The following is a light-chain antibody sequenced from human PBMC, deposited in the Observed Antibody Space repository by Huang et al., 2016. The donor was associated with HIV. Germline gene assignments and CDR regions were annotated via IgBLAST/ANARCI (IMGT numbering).Light chain of an antibody. CDR1: QVIGNS. CDR2: VAS. J-gene: IGKJ1*01. CDR3: QKYDSAPRT. Sequence: DIQMTQSPSSLSAFVGDTVTITCRASQVIGNSLALYQQKPGRPPKLLIYVASTLQSGVPSRFSGSGSGTDFTLTITNFQTEDIATYYCQKYDSAPRTFGQGTRVEV. V-gene: IGKV1-27*01.